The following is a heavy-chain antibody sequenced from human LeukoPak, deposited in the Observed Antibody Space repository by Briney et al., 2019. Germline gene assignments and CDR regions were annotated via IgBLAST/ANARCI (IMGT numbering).Heavy chain of an antibody. J-gene: IGHJ4*02. D-gene: IGHD4-23*01. V-gene: IGHV3-23*01. Sequence: GGSLRLSCAPSGFTFSNYAMSWVRQAPGEGLQWVSAISGGGGNTYNADSVKGRFTISRDNSKNTLYLQMNSLRAEDTAVYYCAKGRYGGESGYFDYWGQGALVTVSS. CDR3: AKGRYGGESGYFDY. CDR1: GFTFSNYA. CDR2: ISGGGGNT.